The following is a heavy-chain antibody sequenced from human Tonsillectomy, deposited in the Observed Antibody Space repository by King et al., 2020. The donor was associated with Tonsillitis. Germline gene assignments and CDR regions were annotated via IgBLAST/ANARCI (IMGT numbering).Heavy chain of an antibody. CDR2: IYHSGST. V-gene: IGHV4-38-2*02. Sequence: VQLQESGPGLVKPSETLSLPCTVSGYSISSGYYWGWIRQPPGKGLEWIGSIYHSGSTYFHPSLKSRVTISVDTSKNQFSLKLSSVTAADTAVYYWASDEGYGSGGSCYHPYTWGQGTLVTVSS. J-gene: IGHJ5*02. CDR3: ASDEGYGSGGSCYHPYT. D-gene: IGHD2-15*01. CDR1: GYSISSGYY.